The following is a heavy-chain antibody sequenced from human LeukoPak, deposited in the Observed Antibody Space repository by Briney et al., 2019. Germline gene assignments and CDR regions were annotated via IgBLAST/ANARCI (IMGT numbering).Heavy chain of an antibody. CDR1: GFTFSSYG. V-gene: IGHV3-30*18. D-gene: IGHD4-17*01. Sequence: PGGSLRLSCAASGFTFSSYGMHWVRQAPGKGLEWVAVISYDGSNKYYADSVKGRFTISRDNSKNTLYLQMNSLRAEDTAVYYCAKGGHREKTVTTDFQHWGQGTLVTVSS. CDR2: ISYDGSNK. CDR3: AKGGHREKTVTTDFQH. J-gene: IGHJ1*01.